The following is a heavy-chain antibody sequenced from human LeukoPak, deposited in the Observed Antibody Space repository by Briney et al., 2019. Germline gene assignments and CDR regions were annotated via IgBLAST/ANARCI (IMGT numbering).Heavy chain of an antibody. Sequence: SETLSLTCKVSGGSIGSSVFYWGWFRRPPGKGLEWIGSIYYPGTTHYNPSLESRVTISVDTSKWQVFLTLRSVTATDTAVYYCGRHVSSGWDYFNGLDVWGQGTAVTVSS. CDR3: GRHVSSGWDYFNGLDV. CDR2: IYYPGTT. D-gene: IGHD6-19*01. CDR1: GGSIGSSVFY. J-gene: IGHJ6*02. V-gene: IGHV4-39*01.